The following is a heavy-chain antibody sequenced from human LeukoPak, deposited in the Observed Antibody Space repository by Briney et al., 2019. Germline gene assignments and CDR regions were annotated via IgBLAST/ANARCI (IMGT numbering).Heavy chain of an antibody. J-gene: IGHJ4*02. CDR1: GYTFTSYG. CDR2: ISPYTGNT. CDR3: ARECGAYYYDSSGYCNDH. D-gene: IGHD3-22*01. V-gene: IGHV1-18*01. Sequence: ASVKVSCKASGYTFTSYGITWVRQAPGQGLEWMGWISPYTGNTNYAQKLQGRFTMTTDTSTSTAYMELRSLRSDDTAVYYCARECGAYYYDSSGYCNDHWGQGTLVTVSS.